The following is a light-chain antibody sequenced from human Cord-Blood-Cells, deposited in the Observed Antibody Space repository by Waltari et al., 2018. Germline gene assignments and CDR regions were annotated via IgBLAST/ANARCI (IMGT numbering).Light chain of an antibody. Sequence: QSALTQPASVSGSPGQSITISCTGTSSDVGGYNYVSWYQQHPGKAPKHMIYDVSNRPSGVSTRCSGSKSGNTASLTISGLQAEDEADYYCSSYTSSSVVFGGGTKLTVL. CDR1: SSDVGGYNY. CDR2: DVS. CDR3: SSYTSSSVV. J-gene: IGLJ2*01. V-gene: IGLV2-14*01.